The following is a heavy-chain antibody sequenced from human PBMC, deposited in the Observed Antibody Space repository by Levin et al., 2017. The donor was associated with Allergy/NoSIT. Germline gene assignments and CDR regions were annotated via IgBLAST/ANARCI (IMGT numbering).Heavy chain of an antibody. V-gene: IGHV1-18*01. J-gene: IGHJ3*01. D-gene: IGHD2-2*02. Sequence: EASVKVSCKASGYTFNVYGISWVRQTPGQGLEWLGWVSPSTGETKYAETFQGRVLLATDSSTTTAYLELRSLRFDDTAVYYCARDVQYLFGLDFWGQGTAVIVS. CDR2: VSPSTGET. CDR3: ARDVQYLFGLDF. CDR1: GYTFNVYG.